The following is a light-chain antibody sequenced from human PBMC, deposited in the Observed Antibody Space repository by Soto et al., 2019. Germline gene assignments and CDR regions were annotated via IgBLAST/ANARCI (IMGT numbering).Light chain of an antibody. J-gene: IGKJ1*01. Sequence: DIQMTQSPSSLSASVGDRVTITCRASQTVTNFLHWYQQKPGKAPKLLISAASSLRAGVPSRFSGNGSGTVFTLTISSLQPEDFATYYCQQSYSSLRTFGPGTNVEV. CDR1: QTVTNF. CDR2: AAS. CDR3: QQSYSSLRT. V-gene: IGKV1-39*01.